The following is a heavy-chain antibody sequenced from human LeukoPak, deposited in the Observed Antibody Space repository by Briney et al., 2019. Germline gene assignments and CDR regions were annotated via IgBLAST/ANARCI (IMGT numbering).Heavy chain of an antibody. V-gene: IGHV3-23*01. CDR1: GFTFSIFA. Sequence: GGSLRLSCAASGFTFSIFAMSWVRQAPGRGLEWVSTITGSGATYYADSVKGRFTISRDNSKNMLYLQMNSLRAEDTALYFCAKGRDSGWYAWFDPWGQGILVTVSA. CDR3: AKGRDSGWYAWFDP. D-gene: IGHD6-19*01. CDR2: ITGSGAT. J-gene: IGHJ5*02.